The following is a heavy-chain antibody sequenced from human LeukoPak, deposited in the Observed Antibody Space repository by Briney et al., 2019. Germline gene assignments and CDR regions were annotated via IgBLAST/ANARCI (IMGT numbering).Heavy chain of an antibody. J-gene: IGHJ4*02. D-gene: IGHD2-15*01. CDR1: GLTFSSHG. Sequence: GGSLTLSCAASGLTFSSHGMHWVRQAPGKGLEWVALIWYDGSDKYYADSVRGRFTITRDNAKNMLYLQMNSLGAEDTAVYYCARVGCSGGSCRYGNYFDYWGQGTLVTVSS. V-gene: IGHV3-33*01. CDR3: ARVGCSGGSCRYGNYFDY. CDR2: IWYDGSDK.